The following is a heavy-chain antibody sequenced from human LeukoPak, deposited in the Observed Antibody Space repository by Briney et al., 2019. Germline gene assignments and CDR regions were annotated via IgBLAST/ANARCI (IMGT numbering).Heavy chain of an antibody. D-gene: IGHD3/OR15-3a*01. V-gene: IGHV3-33*01. CDR1: GSNISSYG. CDR3: ARGIGTGDFDC. CDR2: IWFDGNNK. J-gene: IGHJ4*02. Sequence: GGSLRLSCASTGSNISSYGMHWLRQAPGKGLEWGAVIWFDGNNKYYADSVKGRFTISRDISKNTLYLQMNSLGAEDTAVYYSARGIGTGDFDCWGQGALVTVSS.